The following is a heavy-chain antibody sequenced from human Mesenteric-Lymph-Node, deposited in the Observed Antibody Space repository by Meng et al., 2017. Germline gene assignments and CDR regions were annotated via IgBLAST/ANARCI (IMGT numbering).Heavy chain of an antibody. CDR2: INSDGSST. D-gene: IGHD5-12*01. CDR1: GFTVSSNY. J-gene: IGHJ4*02. V-gene: IGHV3-74*01. CDR3: ARVSGSGEWLPLD. Sequence: GESLKISCAASGFTVSSNYMSWVRQAPGRGLVWVSRINSDGSSTNYADSVKGRFTISRDNAKNALYLQLNSLRAEDTAVYYCARVSGSGEWLPLDWGQGTLVTVSS.